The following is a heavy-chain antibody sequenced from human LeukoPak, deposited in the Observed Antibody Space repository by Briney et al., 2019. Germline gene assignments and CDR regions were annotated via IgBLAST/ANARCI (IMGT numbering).Heavy chain of an antibody. CDR1: VYTFTSYG. J-gene: IGHJ1*01. CDR2: ISAYNGNT. CDR3: ARDKWQQLVPLYFQH. D-gene: IGHD6-13*01. Sequence: GASVKVSCKASVYTFTSYGISWVRQAPGQGLEWMGWISAYNGNTNYAQKLQGRVTMTTDTSTSTAYMELRSLRSDDTAVYYCARDKWQQLVPLYFQHWGQGTLVTVSS. V-gene: IGHV1-18*01.